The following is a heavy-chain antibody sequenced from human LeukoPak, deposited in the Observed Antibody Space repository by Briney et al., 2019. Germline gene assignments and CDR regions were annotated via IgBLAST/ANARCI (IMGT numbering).Heavy chain of an antibody. J-gene: IGHJ4*02. CDR3: ARHLRGATIHYDY. D-gene: IGHD4/OR15-4a*01. CDR2: ISYSVTT. CDR1: GGSIFSISYY. V-gene: IGHV4-39*01. Sequence: SETLSLTCTVSGGSIFSISYYWPWIRQPPGKGLQWIASISYSVTTYYNPSLKSRVTISVDTSKNQFSLKLSSVTAADTAVYYCARHLRGATIHYDYWGQGTLVTVSS.